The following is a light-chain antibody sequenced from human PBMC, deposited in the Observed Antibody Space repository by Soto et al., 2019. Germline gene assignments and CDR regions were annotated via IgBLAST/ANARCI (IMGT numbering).Light chain of an antibody. Sequence: DIQMTQSPSTLSASVGDRVTITCRASQGISYCLAWYQQKPGKAPNLLIYKASSLESGVPSRFSGSGSGTEFTLTISSLQPDDFATYYCQQYNNYWTFGQGTKVEIK. V-gene: IGKV1-5*03. CDR3: QQYNNYWT. J-gene: IGKJ1*01. CDR1: QGISYC. CDR2: KAS.